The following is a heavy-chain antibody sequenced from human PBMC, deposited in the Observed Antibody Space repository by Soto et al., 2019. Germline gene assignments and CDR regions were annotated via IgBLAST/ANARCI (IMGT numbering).Heavy chain of an antibody. CDR2: ISFDGSNK. D-gene: IGHD3-22*01. J-gene: IGHJ6*02. CDR1: KFTFRTYA. Sequence: QVQLVESGGGVVQPERSQRLSCAACKFTFRTYAMHWVRQAPGKGLEWVALISFDGSNKYYADSVKGRFTISRDNSKNTMYLQMNSLRPEDTAVYYCAREMIPMIMGGMSAMDVWGQGTTVTVSS. V-gene: IGHV3-30*04. CDR3: AREMIPMIMGGMSAMDV.